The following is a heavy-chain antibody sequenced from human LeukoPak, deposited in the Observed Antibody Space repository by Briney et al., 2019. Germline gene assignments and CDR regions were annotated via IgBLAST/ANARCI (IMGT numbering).Heavy chain of an antibody. CDR3: ARDRAEGDYACCY. J-gene: IGHJ4*02. Sequence: GGSLRLSCAASGFTFSSYSMNLVRQAPGKGLEWVSSISSSSSYIYYADSVKGRFTISRDNAKNSLYLQMNSLRAEDTAVYYCARDRAEGDYACCYWGQGNLVTVSS. V-gene: IGHV3-21*01. D-gene: IGHD4-17*01. CDR1: GFTFSSYS. CDR2: ISSSSSYI.